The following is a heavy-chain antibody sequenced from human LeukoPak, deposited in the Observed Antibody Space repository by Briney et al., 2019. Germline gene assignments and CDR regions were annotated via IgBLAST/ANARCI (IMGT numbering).Heavy chain of an antibody. J-gene: IGHJ5*02. CDR1: GFTFDDYG. V-gene: IGHV3-20*04. CDR2: INWNGGST. CDR3: ASLDTNWFDP. Sequence: PGGSLRLSCAASGFTFDDYGMSWGRQAPGKGLEWVSGINWNGGSTGYADPVKGRFTISRDNAKNSLYLQMSSLRAEDTALYYCASLDTNWFDPWGQGTLVTVSS.